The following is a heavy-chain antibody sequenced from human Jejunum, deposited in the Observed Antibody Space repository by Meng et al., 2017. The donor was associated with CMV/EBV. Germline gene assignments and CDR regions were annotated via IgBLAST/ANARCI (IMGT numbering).Heavy chain of an antibody. J-gene: IGHJ4*02. Sequence: GGSKRRKIQYWDGTGRPPGKGREGSGSFYDSGTYYNPSVKSRATISVDTSKNQFSLRLSSVTAADTALYYCARHQYDSSGRPFDSWGQGTLVTVSS. CDR3: ARHQYDSSGRPFDS. CDR2: FYDSGT. V-gene: IGHV4-39*01. CDR1: GGSKRRKIQY. D-gene: IGHD3-22*01.